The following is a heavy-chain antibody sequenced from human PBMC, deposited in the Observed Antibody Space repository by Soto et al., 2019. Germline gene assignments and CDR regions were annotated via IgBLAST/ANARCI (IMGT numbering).Heavy chain of an antibody. V-gene: IGHV1-3*01. CDR3: ASGYSGYDLGEGYYYYGMDV. D-gene: IGHD5-12*01. J-gene: IGHJ6*02. Sequence: ASVKVSCKASGYTFTSYAMHWVRQAPGQRPEWMGWLNAGNGNTKYSQKFQDRVTITRDTSTSTAYMELRSLRSDDTAVYYCASGYSGYDLGEGYYYYGMDVWGQGTTVTVSS. CDR2: LNAGNGNT. CDR1: GYTFTSYA.